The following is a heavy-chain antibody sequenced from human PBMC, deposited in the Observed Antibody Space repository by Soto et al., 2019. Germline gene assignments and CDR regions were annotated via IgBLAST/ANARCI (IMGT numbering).Heavy chain of an antibody. CDR1: GFGFSTSE. J-gene: IGHJ3*02. CDR2: ISKSSVTT. V-gene: IGHV3-48*03. CDR3: APRKFGSFNIAAFEI. D-gene: IGHD3-16*01. Sequence: EVQLVESGGGLVQPGGSLRLSCAASGFGFSTSEMNWVRQAPGKGLEWISYISKSSVTTHYADSVKGRFTISRDNAKNSLYLQMNSLRVDDTALYYCAPRKFGSFNIAAFEIWGQGKMVTVSS.